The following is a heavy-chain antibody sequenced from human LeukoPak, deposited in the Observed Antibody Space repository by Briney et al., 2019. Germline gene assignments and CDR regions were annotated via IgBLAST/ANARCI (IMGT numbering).Heavy chain of an antibody. CDR2: INPSGGST. CDR3: ARAQQLVFGAFDI. V-gene: IGHV1-46*03. J-gene: IGHJ3*02. Sequence: ASVKVSCEASGYTFTSYHMHWVRQAPGQGLEWMGIINPSGGSTSYAQKFQGRVTMTRDTSTSTVYMELSSLRCEDTAVYYCARAQQLVFGAFDIWGQGAMVTVSS. D-gene: IGHD6-13*01. CDR1: GYTFTSYH.